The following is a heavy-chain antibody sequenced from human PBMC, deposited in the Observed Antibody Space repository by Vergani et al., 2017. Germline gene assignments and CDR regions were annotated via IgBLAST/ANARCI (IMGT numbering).Heavy chain of an antibody. Sequence: QGQRGKSGAKVKNPGSPVKVPCKLFGGTLGSYAISWVRQAPGQGLEWMGGFIPIFGTANYAKKFQGRVTITADESTSTAYMELGSLRSEDTAVYYCARGRQPVPYYFDYWGQGTLVTVSS. V-gene: IGHV1-69*01. CDR3: ARGRQPVPYYFDY. CDR1: GGTLGSYA. CDR2: FIPIFGTA. J-gene: IGHJ4*02. D-gene: IGHD6-13*01.